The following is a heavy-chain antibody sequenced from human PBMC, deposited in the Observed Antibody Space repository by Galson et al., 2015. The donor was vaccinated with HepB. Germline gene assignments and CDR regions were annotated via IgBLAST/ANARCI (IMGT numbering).Heavy chain of an antibody. CDR1: GFRFTKYS. J-gene: IGHJ4*02. CDR3: AKVALLRATPHYFDY. V-gene: IGHV3-23*01. Sequence: SLRLSCATSGFRFTKYSMSWVRQAPGKGLQWVSAITGGGEWTYYADSVKGRFTTSRDSSSNTVFLLMTSLRVDDTAVYYCAKVALLRATPHYFDYLGQGTLVTVSS. CDR2: ITGGGEWT.